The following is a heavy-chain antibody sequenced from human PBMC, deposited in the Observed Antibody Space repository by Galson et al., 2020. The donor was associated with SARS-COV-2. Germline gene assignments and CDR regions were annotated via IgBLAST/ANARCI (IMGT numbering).Heavy chain of an antibody. CDR1: GDSVSNGNW. V-gene: IGHV4-4*02. D-gene: IGHD1-26*01. J-gene: IGHJ3*02. Sequence: ASETLSLTCAVSGDSVSNGNWWCWVRQPPGKGLEWIGEIYRSGSTKYNPSLKSRVTLSLDKSKIQFSLKLTSVTAADTAVYYCARKGDSGSSARAFNIWGQGTTVTVSS. CDR2: IYRSGST. CDR3: ARKGDSGSSARAFNI.